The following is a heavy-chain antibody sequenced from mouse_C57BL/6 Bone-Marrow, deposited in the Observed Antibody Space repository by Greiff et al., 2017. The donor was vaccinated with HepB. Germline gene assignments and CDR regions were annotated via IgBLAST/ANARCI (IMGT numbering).Heavy chain of an antibody. J-gene: IGHJ2*01. D-gene: IGHD2-3*01. CDR1: GFSLSTSGMG. Sequence: QVTLKESGPGILQSSQSLSLTCSFSGFSLSTSGMGVSWIRQPSGKGLEWLAHIYWDDDKRHNPSLKSRLTISKETSRNQVFLKITRVDTADTATYYCARLCDVPYYFDYWGQGTTLTVSS. CDR3: ARLCDVPYYFDY. V-gene: IGHV8-12*01. CDR2: IYWDDDK.